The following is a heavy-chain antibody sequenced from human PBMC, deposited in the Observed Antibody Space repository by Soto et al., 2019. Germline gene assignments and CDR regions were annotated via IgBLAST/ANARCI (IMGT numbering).Heavy chain of an antibody. J-gene: IGHJ3*02. V-gene: IGHV5-51*01. Sequence: GESLTVSCYVSGYSFTTYWIGWVRQMHGKGLEWMGIIYPGDSDTRYSPSFQGQVTISADKSISTVYLQWSSLRASDTAMYFCARLFLAVAPRAGFYIRGQRTMVTVS. CDR1: GYSFTTYW. CDR3: ARLFLAVAPRAGFYI. CDR2: IYPGDSDT. D-gene: IGHD6-19*01.